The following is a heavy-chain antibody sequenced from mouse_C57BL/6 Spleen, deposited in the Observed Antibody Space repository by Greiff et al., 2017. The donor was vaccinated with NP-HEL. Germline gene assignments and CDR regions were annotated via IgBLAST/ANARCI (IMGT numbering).Heavy chain of an antibody. CDR3: ARWGVYYSNYVGAMDY. V-gene: IGHV1-53*01. Sequence: QVQLQQSGTELVKPGASVKLSCKASGYTFTSYWMHWVKQRPGQGLEWIGNINPSNGGTNYNEKFKSKATLTVDKSSSTAYMQLSSLTSEDSAVYYCARWGVYYSNYVGAMDYWGQGTSVTVSS. CDR2: INPSNGGT. D-gene: IGHD2-5*01. CDR1: GYTFTSYW. J-gene: IGHJ4*01.